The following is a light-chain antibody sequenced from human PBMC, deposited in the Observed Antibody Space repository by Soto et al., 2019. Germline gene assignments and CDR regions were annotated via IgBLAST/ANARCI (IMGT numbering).Light chain of an antibody. V-gene: IGLV2-23*02. Sequence: QSALTQPASVSGSPGKSITISCTGSSGDIGNYDLVSWYQQIPGRAPKIMIFEVSRRPSGVSARFSGSKSVNTASLTISGLQAEDGAAFHFCSYAGGGAWVFGGGTKMTVL. CDR1: SGDIGNYDL. J-gene: IGLJ3*02. CDR3: CSYAGGGAWV. CDR2: EVS.